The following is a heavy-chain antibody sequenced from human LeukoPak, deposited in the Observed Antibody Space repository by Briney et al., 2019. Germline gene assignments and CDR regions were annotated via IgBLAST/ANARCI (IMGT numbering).Heavy chain of an antibody. Sequence: SVKVSCKASGGTFSSYAISGVRQAPGQGLEWMGGIIPIFGTANYAQKFQGRVTITADESTSTAYMELSSLRSEDTAVYYCARDGVVVPAAYNWFDPWGQGTLVTVSS. J-gene: IGHJ5*02. D-gene: IGHD2-2*01. V-gene: IGHV1-69*13. CDR1: GGTFSSYA. CDR3: ARDGVVVPAAYNWFDP. CDR2: IIPIFGTA.